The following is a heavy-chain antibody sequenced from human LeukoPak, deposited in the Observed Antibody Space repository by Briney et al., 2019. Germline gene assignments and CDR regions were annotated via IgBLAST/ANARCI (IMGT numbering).Heavy chain of an antibody. V-gene: IGHV3-30*03. D-gene: IGHD3-10*01. CDR2: ISYDGSIK. J-gene: IGHJ5*02. CDR3: ARDRLLWFGESNWFDP. CDR1: GFTFSSYG. Sequence: PGGSLRLSCAASGFTFSSYGMHWVRQAPGKGLEWVAVISYDGSIKYYADSVKGRFTISRDNSKNTLYLQMNSLRTEDTAVYYCARDRLLWFGESNWFDPWGQGTLVTVSS.